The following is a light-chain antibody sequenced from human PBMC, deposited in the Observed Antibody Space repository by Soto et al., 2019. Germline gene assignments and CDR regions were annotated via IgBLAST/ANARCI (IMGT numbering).Light chain of an antibody. V-gene: IGLV2-14*03. CDR2: DVN. CDR3: CSYSGSSTIVV. Sequence: QSALTQPASVSGSPGQSITISCTGTSSDVGGYNFVSWYQQHPGKAPRLMILDVNNRPSGVSTRFSGSKSGNTASLTISGLQAEDEADYYCCSYSGSSTIVVFGGGTKPTVL. CDR1: SSDVGGYNF. J-gene: IGLJ2*01.